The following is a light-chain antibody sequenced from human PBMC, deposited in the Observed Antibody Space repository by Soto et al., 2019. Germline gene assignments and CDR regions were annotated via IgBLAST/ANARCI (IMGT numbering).Light chain of an antibody. CDR2: GAS. CDR1: QSVSSSY. J-gene: IGKJ2*01. V-gene: IGKV3-20*01. CDR3: QQYGSSPYT. Sequence: EIVLTQSPGTLSLSPGERATLSCRASQSVSSSYLAWYQQKPGQAPRLLIYGASSRATGIPDRFSGRGSGPDFTLTISRLEPEDFAVYYCQQYGSSPYTFGQGTKLEIK.